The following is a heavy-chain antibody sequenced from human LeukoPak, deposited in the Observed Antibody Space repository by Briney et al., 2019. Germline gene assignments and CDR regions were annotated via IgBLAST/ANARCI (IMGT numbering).Heavy chain of an antibody. CDR1: GYTFTGYY. Sequence: ASVKVSCRASGYTFTGYYMHWVRQAPGQGLEWMGRINPNSGGTNYAQKLQGRVTMTRDTSISTAYMELSRLSSDDTAVYYCARVYSSSSPADYWGQGTLVTVSS. D-gene: IGHD6-6*01. J-gene: IGHJ4*02. CDR3: ARVYSSSSPADY. CDR2: INPNSGGT. V-gene: IGHV1-2*06.